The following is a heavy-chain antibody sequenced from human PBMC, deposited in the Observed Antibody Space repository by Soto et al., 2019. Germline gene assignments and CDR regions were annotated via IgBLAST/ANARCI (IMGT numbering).Heavy chain of an antibody. CDR1: GGSISGYY. D-gene: IGHD6-13*01. Sequence: PSETMSLTCTVSGGSISGYYWSWIRQSPGKGLEWIGYIHYSGSTNYNPSLKSRVTISVDTSKNQLSLKLSSVTAADTAVYYCERGSAAGKKSPLDYWGQGTLVTVSP. CDR3: ERGSAAGKKSPLDY. V-gene: IGHV4-59*01. J-gene: IGHJ4*02. CDR2: IHYSGST.